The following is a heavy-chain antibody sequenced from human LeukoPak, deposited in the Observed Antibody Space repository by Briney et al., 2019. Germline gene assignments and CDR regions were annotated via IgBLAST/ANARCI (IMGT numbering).Heavy chain of an antibody. D-gene: IGHD2-2*01. CDR1: GGTFSSYT. CDR3: ARDLEVSNWDIVVVPAAINYYYYGMDV. V-gene: IGHV1-69*04. CDR2: IIPILGIA. Sequence: SVKVSCKASGGTFSSYTISWVRQAPGQGLEWMGRIIPILGIANYAQKFQGRVTITADKSTSTAYMELSSLRSEDTAVYYCARDLEVSNWDIVVVPAAINYYYYGMDVWGQGITVTVSS. J-gene: IGHJ6*02.